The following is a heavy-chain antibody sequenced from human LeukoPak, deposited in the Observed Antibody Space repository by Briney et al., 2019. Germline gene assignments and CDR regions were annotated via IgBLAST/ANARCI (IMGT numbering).Heavy chain of an antibody. CDR2: ISGSGGST. V-gene: IGHV3-23*01. Sequence: GGSLRLSCAASGFTFSSYAMSWVRQAPGKGLEWVSAISGSGGSTYYADSVKGRFTISRDNSKNTLYLQMDSLRAEDTAVYYCAKAGQQQLVMGYYLDYWGQGTLVTVSS. CDR3: AKAGQQQLVMGYYLDY. J-gene: IGHJ4*02. D-gene: IGHD6-13*01. CDR1: GFTFSSYA.